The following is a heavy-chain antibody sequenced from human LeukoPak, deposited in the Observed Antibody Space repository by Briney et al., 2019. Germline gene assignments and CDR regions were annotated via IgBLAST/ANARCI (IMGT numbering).Heavy chain of an antibody. CDR1: GFTFDDYA. V-gene: IGHV3-9*03. CDR2: ISWNSGSI. D-gene: IGHD3-3*01. Sequence: GGSLRLSCAASGFTFDDYAMHWVRQAPGKGLEWVSGISWNSGSIGYADSVKGRFTISRDNAKNSLYLQMNSLRAEDMALYYCAKDQVLRFLEWLLEGVFDYWGQGTLVTVSS. J-gene: IGHJ4*02. CDR3: AKDQVLRFLEWLLEGVFDY.